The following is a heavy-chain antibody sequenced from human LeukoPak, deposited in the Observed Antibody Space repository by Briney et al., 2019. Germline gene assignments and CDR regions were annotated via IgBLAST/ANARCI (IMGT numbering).Heavy chain of an antibody. CDR1: GGSINNSY. J-gene: IGHJ6*02. Sequence: PSETLSLTCTVSGGSINNSYWSWVRQPPGKGLEWIGYTSYSGSTNYNPSLKSRVTMSVDTSTDQFSLRLISVTAADTAVYYCARTVSGDYYGMGVWGQGTTVTVSS. CDR2: TSYSGST. CDR3: ARTVSGDYYGMGV. D-gene: IGHD1-26*01. V-gene: IGHV4-59*08.